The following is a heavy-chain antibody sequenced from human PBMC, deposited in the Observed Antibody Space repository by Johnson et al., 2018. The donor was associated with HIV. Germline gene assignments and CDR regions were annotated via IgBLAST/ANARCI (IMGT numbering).Heavy chain of an antibody. CDR1: GFIFSNYG. CDR3: AKSDRGYGAFCI. CDR2: IWFDGSSY. V-gene: IGHV3-33*06. D-gene: IGHD5-12*01. J-gene: IGHJ3*02. Sequence: QVQLVESGGGAVQPGRSPRLSCAASGFIFSNYGMHWVRQAPGKGLEWLAVIWFDGSSYYYADSVKGRFTISRDNSKNTLYLQMNSLLPEDTAVYYCAKSDRGYGAFCIWGQGTMVTVSS.